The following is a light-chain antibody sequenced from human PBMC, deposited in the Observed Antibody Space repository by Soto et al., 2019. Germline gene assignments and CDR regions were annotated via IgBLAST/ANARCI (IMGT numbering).Light chain of an antibody. CDR1: SSDVDGYKL. V-gene: IGLV2-14*01. J-gene: IGLJ1*01. CDR3: SSYTSSSTYV. Sequence: QSALNQPASVSGSPGQSVTISCTATSSDVDGYKLVSWYQQHPGKAPRLMIYDVSNRPSGVSDRFSGSKSGNTASLTISGLQAEDEAEYYCSSYTSSSTYVFGTGTKVTVL. CDR2: DVS.